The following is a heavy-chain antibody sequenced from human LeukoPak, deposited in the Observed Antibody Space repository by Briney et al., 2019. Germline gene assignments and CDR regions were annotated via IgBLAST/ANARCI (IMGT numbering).Heavy chain of an antibody. CDR3: AKETGPFSY. D-gene: IGHD7-27*01. Sequence: GGSLRLSCAASGFTFSNYAMSWVRQAPGKGLEWVSVISRGGDTTYYADSVKGRFTISRDNSKNTVYLQMNSLRAEDTAVYYCAKETGPFSYWGQGTLVTVSS. J-gene: IGHJ4*02. CDR2: ISRGGDTT. CDR1: GFTFSNYA. V-gene: IGHV3-23*01.